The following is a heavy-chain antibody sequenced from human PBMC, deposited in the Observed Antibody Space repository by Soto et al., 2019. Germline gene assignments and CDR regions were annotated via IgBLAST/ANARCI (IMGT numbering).Heavy chain of an antibody. D-gene: IGHD1-26*01. CDR1: GYTFTSYG. CDR3: ASVEGWALLPEGAFDI. J-gene: IGHJ3*02. V-gene: IGHV1-18*04. Sequence: ASVKVSCKAAGYTFTSYGISWVRQAPGQGLEWMGWISAYNGNTNYAQKLQGRVTMTTDTSTSTAYMELRSLRSDDTAVYYCASVEGWALLPEGAFDIWGQGTMVTVSS. CDR2: ISAYNGNT.